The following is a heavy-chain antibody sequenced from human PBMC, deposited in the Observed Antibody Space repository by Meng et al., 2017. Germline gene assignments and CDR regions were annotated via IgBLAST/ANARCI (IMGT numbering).Heavy chain of an antibody. V-gene: IGHV3-48*03. Sequence: GGSLRLSCAASGFTFSSYQMNWVRQAPAKGLEWLSYISSSGTTRNYADSVKGRFTISRDNAKNSLFLEMNSLRADDTAVYYCARDGSTVTTNYFYGMDVWGQGTTVTVSS. J-gene: IGHJ6*02. D-gene: IGHD4-17*01. CDR3: ARDGSTVTTNYFYGMDV. CDR1: GFTFSSYQ. CDR2: ISSSGTTR.